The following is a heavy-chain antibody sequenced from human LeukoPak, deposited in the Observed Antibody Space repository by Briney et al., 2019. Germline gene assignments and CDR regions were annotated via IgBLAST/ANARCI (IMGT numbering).Heavy chain of an antibody. Sequence: GASLRISCKGSGYSFTSYWISWVRQMPGKGLEWMGRIDPRDSYTTYSPSFQGHVTISADKSISTAYLQWSSLKASDTAMYYCATGGYSSGIYAFDYWGQGTLVTVSS. CDR1: GYSFTSYW. CDR2: IDPRDSYT. J-gene: IGHJ4*02. D-gene: IGHD6-19*01. CDR3: ATGGYSSGIYAFDY. V-gene: IGHV5-10-1*01.